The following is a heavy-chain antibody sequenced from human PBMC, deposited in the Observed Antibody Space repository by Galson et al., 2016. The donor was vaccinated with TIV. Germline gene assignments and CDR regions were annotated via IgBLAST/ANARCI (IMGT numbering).Heavy chain of an antibody. Sequence: SLRLSCAASGFTFNTYTMDWVRQAPGKGLEWVSVINVSGDRTYYADSVKGRFTVSRDNSKNTLYLQMNNLRAADTGIYYVARDRITYTLRGAFNLWGQGTLVTVSS. CDR3: ARDRITYTLRGAFNL. D-gene: IGHD3-10*01. V-gene: IGHV3-23*01. J-gene: IGHJ3*01. CDR1: GFTFNTYT. CDR2: INVSGDRT.